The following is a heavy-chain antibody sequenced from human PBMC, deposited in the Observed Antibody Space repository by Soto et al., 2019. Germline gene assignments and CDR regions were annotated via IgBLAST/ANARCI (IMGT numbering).Heavy chain of an antibody. D-gene: IGHD3-22*01. CDR1: GYTFTSYG. CDR2: ISAYNGNT. V-gene: IGHV1-18*01. CDR3: ARVIYAQWLLTREDAFDI. J-gene: IGHJ3*02. Sequence: ASVKVSCKASGYTFTSYGISWVRQAPGQGLEWMGWISAYNGNTNYAQKLQGRVTMTTDTSTSTAYMELRSLRSDDTAVYYCARVIYAQWLLTREDAFDIWGQGTMVTVSS.